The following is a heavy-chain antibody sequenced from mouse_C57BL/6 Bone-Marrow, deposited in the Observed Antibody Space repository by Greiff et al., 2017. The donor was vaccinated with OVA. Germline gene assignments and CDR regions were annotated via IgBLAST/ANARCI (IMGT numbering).Heavy chain of an antibody. V-gene: IGHV5-6*01. J-gene: IGHJ3*01. Sequence: EVQVVESGGDLVKPGGSLKLSCAASGFTFSSYGMSWVRQTPDKRLEWVATISSGGSYTYYPDSVKGRFTISRDNAKNTLYLQMSSLKSEDTAMYYCASNWEAAYWGQGTLVTVSA. CDR2: ISSGGSYT. CDR1: GFTFSSYG. D-gene: IGHD4-1*02. CDR3: ASNWEAAY.